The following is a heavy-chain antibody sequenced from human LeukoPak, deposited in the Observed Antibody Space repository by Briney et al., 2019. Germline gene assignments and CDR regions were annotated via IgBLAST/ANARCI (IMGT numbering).Heavy chain of an antibody. CDR1: GFTFSDCY. V-gene: IGHV3-11*01. CDR2: ISSSSSTI. Sequence: PGGSLRLSCAASGFTFSDCYMSWIRQAPGKGLEWVSYISSSSSTIYYADSVTGRFTISRDNAENSLFLQMNSLRAEDTAVYYCARGRLGDAFDYWGQGTLVTVSS. J-gene: IGHJ4*02. CDR3: ARGRLGDAFDY. D-gene: IGHD2-21*02.